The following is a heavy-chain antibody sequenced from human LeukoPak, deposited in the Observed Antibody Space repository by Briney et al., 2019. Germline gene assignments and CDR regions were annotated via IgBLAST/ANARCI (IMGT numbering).Heavy chain of an antibody. CDR1: GFTFSNYF. V-gene: IGHV3-7*05. CDR2: IKEDGSEK. D-gene: IGHD3-22*01. CDR3: ARDDSTGYYYLDG. J-gene: IGHJ4*02. Sequence: GGSLRLSCAASGFTFSNYFMSWVRQAPGKGLEWVANIKEDGSEKYYVDSVKGRFTLTRDNAKNSLYLEMTSLRAEDTAVYYCARDDSTGYYYLDGWGQGTLVTVSS.